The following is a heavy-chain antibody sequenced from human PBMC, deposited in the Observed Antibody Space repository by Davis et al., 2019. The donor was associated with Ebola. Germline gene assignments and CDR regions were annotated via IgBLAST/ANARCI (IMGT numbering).Heavy chain of an antibody. V-gene: IGHV3-74*01. D-gene: IGHD2/OR15-2a*01. CDR1: GFAFSTFW. CDR2: INADGTTT. J-gene: IGHJ4*02. Sequence: GESLKISCAASGFAFSTFWMHWVRHVPGKGLVWVSRINADGTTTNYADSVRGRFTISRDNSKNTLYLQMNSLRAEDTAVYYCARGFSTSQYYLDYWGQGTLVTVSS. CDR3: ARGFSTSQYYLDY.